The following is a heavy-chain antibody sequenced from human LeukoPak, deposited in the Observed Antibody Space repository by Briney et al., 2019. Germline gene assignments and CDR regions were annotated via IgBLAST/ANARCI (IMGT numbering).Heavy chain of an antibody. CDR1: GGSFSGYY. J-gene: IGHJ6*03. CDR3: AKVLIGELFFYYYYYMDV. D-gene: IGHD3-10*01. CDR2: INHSGST. Sequence: PSETLSLTCAVYGGSFSGYYWSWIRQPPGKGLEWIGEINHSGSTNYNPSLKSRVTISVDPSKNQFSLKLSSVTAADTAVYYCAKVLIGELFFYYYYYMDVWGKGTTVTVSS. V-gene: IGHV4-34*01.